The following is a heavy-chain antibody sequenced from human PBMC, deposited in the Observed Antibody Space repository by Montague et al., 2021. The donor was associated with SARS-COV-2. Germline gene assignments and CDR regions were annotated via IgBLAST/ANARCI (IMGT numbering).Heavy chain of an antibody. V-gene: IGHV3-33*01. CDR1: GFTFSSYG. CDR3: ARVVGSWYAFDI. D-gene: IGHD1-26*01. CDR2: IWYDGSNK. J-gene: IGHJ3*02. Sequence: SLRLSCAASGFTFSSYGMHWVRQAPGKGLEWVAVIWYDGSNKYYADSVKGRFTISRDNSKNTLYLQMNSLRAEDTAVYYCARVVGSWYAFDIGGQGTMVTVSS.